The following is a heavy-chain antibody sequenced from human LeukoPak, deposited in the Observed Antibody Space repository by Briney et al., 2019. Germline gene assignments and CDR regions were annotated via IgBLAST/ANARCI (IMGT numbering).Heavy chain of an antibody. CDR2: IYYSGST. V-gene: IGHV4-39*01. J-gene: IGHJ5*02. D-gene: IGHD3-10*01. CDR1: GGSISSSRYY. CDR3: ARHAQDYGSGINWFDP. Sequence: PSETLSLTCTVSGGSISSSRYYWGWIRQPPGKGLGWIGSIYYSGSTYYNPSLKSRVTISVDTSKNQFSLKLSSVTAADTAVYYCARHAQDYGSGINWFDPWGQGTLVTVSS.